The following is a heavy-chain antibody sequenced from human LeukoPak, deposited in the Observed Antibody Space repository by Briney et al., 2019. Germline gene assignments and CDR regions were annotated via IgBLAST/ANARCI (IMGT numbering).Heavy chain of an antibody. Sequence: GASVKVSCKASGYTFTSYGISWVRQAPGQGLEWMGWINPNSGGTNYAQKFRGRVTMTRDTSITTVYLELSSLRADDTAVYYCAREFGEGDKWGQGTLVTVSS. D-gene: IGHD3-10*01. J-gene: IGHJ4*02. CDR2: INPNSGGT. V-gene: IGHV1-2*02. CDR1: GYTFTSYG. CDR3: AREFGEGDK.